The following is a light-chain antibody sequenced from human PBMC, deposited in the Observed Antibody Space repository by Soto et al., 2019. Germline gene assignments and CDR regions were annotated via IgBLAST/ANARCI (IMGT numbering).Light chain of an antibody. V-gene: IGKV3-20*01. CDR3: KHYGASPRT. J-gene: IGKJ1*01. CDR2: GVS. Sequence: EIVLTQSPGTLSLFPGERATLSCRASQTITSTHLAWYQQKPGQAPRLLIYGVSNRASGFPDRFSGSGSGTDFTLTISGLEPDDFAVYYCKHYGASPRTFGQGTKVEI. CDR1: QTITSTH.